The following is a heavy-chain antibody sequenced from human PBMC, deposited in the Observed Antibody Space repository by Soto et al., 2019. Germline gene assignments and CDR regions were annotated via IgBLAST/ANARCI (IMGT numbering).Heavy chain of an antibody. V-gene: IGHV1-69*01. CDR2: IITAFGPA. D-gene: IGHD6-13*01. CDR1: GGTLNNYA. CDR3: AAGGSWTRLDN. Sequence: QVQLVQSGAEVKKPGSSLKGSCTASGGTLNNYAISWMRQAPGQGLEWMGGIITAFGPAIYAQKFQGRVSITAEESTQTAHMDLSRLRSEDTAVYYCAAGGSWTRLDNWGQGTLVTVSS. J-gene: IGHJ4*02.